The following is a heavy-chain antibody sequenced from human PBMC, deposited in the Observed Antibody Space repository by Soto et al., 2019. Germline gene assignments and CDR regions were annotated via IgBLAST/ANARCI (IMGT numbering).Heavy chain of an antibody. CDR1: GGSISSSSYY. J-gene: IGHJ6*02. CDR2: IYYSGST. D-gene: IGHD3-22*01. Sequence: PSETLSLTCTVSGGSISSSSYYWGWIRQPPGKGLEWIGSIYYSGSTYYNPSLKSRVTISVDTSKNQFSLKLSSVTAADTAVYYCTSGSGYYGRGFPYYGMDVLGQSTTVTVSS. CDR3: TSGSGYYGRGFPYYGMDV. V-gene: IGHV4-39*01.